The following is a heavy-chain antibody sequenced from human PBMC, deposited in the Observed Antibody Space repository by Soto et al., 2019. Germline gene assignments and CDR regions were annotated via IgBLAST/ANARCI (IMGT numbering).Heavy chain of an antibody. CDR3: ARDLGYCSGGSCYSESDY. V-gene: IGHV4-59*01. J-gene: IGHJ4*02. D-gene: IGHD2-15*01. Sequence: PSETLSLTCTVSGGSISSYYWSWIRQPPGKGLEWIGYIYYSGSTNYNPSLKSRVTISVDTSKNQFSLKLSSVTAADTAVYYCARDLGYCSGGSCYSESDYWGQGTQVTVSS. CDR2: IYYSGST. CDR1: GGSISSYY.